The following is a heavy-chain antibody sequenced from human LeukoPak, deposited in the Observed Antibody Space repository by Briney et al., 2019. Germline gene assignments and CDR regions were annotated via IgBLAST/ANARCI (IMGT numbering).Heavy chain of an antibody. D-gene: IGHD2-8*02. CDR1: GYTFNAYY. V-gene: IGHV1-2*02. CDR2: INPNSGDT. Sequence: ASVKVSCKASGYTFNAYYLHWVRQAPGPGLEWMGWINPNSGDTKYAQKFQGRVTMTGDTSISTAYMELSRLRFDDTAVYYCAILRLSTGLWWFFDLWGRGTLVTVYS. J-gene: IGHJ2*01. CDR3: AILRLSTGLWWFFDL.